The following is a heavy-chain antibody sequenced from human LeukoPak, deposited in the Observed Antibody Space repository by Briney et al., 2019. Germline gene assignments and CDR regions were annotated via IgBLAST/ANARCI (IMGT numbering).Heavy chain of an antibody. D-gene: IGHD3-22*01. CDR2: IYPGDSDT. Sequence: GESLKISCKGSGYSFTSYWIGWVRQMPGKGLEWMGIIYPGDSDTRYSPSFQGQVTISADKSISTAYLQWSSLKASGTAMYYCARRKGDDSSSSRFDPWGQGTLVTVSS. CDR3: ARRKGDDSSSSRFDP. CDR1: GYSFTSYW. V-gene: IGHV5-51*01. J-gene: IGHJ5*02.